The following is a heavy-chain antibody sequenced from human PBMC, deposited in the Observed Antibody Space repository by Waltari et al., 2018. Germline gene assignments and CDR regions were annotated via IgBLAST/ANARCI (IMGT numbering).Heavy chain of an antibody. D-gene: IGHD4-17*01. CDR3: ARDLGYYGALDY. CDR1: GYSISSGYY. Sequence: QVQLQESGPGLVKPSETLSLTCAVSGYSISSGYYWGWIRQPPGKGLEWIGSIYHSGSTYYNPSLKSRVTISVDTSKNQFSLKLSSVTAADTAVYYCARDLGYYGALDYWGQGTLVTVSS. J-gene: IGHJ4*02. CDR2: IYHSGST. V-gene: IGHV4-38-2*02.